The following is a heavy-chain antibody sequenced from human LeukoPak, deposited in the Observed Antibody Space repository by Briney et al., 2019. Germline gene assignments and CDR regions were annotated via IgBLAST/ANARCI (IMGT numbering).Heavy chain of an antibody. CDR1: GFTFSSYT. V-gene: IGHV3-21*01. J-gene: IGHJ3*02. CDR3: ARGAGWNALYDAFDI. CDR2: ISSSSSYK. Sequence: GGSLRLSCAASGFTFSSYTKNWVRQAPGKGLEWVSSISSSSSYKYYADSVKGRFTISRDNAKNSLYLQMNSLRAEDTAVYYCARGAGWNALYDAFDIWGQGTMVTVSS. D-gene: IGHD1-1*01.